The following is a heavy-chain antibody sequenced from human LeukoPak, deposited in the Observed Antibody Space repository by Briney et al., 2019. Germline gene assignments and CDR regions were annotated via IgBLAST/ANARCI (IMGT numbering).Heavy chain of an antibody. D-gene: IGHD3-22*01. Sequence: GGSLRLSCVTSGFRFASHAMSWVRQAPGKGLEWVSGISNSGGSTYYADSVKGRFTISRHNSKNTLYLQMNSLRAEDTAVYYCAKDNYYDSSGYSLPSFDYFGQGTLVTVSS. CDR2: ISNSGGST. CDR1: GFRFASHA. J-gene: IGHJ4*02. CDR3: AKDNYYDSSGYSLPSFDY. V-gene: IGHV3-23*01.